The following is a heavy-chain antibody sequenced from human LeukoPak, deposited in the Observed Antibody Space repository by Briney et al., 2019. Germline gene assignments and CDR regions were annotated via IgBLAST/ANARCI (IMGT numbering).Heavy chain of an antibody. CDR3: ARRYYDFWSGYLSWFDP. Sequence: SETLSLTCTVSGGSISSSSYYWGWIRQPPGKGLEWIGSIYYSGSTYYNPSLKSRVTISVDTSKNQFSPKLSSVTAADTAVYYCARRYYDFWSGYLSWFDPWGQGTLVTVSS. CDR2: IYYSGST. J-gene: IGHJ5*02. CDR1: GGSISSSSYY. D-gene: IGHD3-3*01. V-gene: IGHV4-39*01.